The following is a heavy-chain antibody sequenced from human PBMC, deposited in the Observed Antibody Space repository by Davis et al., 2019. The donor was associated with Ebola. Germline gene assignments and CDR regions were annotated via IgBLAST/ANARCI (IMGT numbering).Heavy chain of an antibody. CDR3: AKNPEYSSGWYGMDY. V-gene: IGHV3-30*02. D-gene: IGHD6-19*01. CDR2: IRYDGVDT. J-gene: IGHJ4*02. CDR1: GFTLSRHG. Sequence: PGGSLRLSCAASGFTLSRHGMHWVRQAPGKGLEWVAFIRYDGVDTYYADSLKGRFTVSRDNSQNTLSLQMNSLRTEDTAVYYCAKNPEYSSGWYGMDYGGQGTLVTVSS.